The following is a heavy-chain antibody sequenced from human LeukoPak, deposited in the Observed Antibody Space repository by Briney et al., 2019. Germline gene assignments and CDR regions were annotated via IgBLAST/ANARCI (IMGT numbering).Heavy chain of an antibody. CDR3: ARELSEMATISPFDY. CDR2: ISGSSGST. D-gene: IGHD5-24*01. V-gene: IGHV3-23*01. J-gene: IGHJ4*02. Sequence: GGSLRLSCAASGFTFSSYAMSWVRQAPGKGLEWVSAISGSSGSTYYADSVKGRFTISRVNSKNTLYLQMNSLRAEDTAVYYCARELSEMATISPFDYWGQGTLVTVSS. CDR1: GFTFSSYA.